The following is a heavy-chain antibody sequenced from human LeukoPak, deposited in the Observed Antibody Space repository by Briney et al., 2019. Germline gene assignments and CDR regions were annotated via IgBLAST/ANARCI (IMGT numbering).Heavy chain of an antibody. CDR2: ISGSCGST. Sequence: GGSLRLSCAASGFTFSSYAMSWVRQAPGKGLEWVSAISGSCGSTYYADSVKGRFTISRDNSKNTLYLQMNSLRAEDTAVYYCAKDRRVTMIVVVTRPYFDYWGQGTLVTVSS. J-gene: IGHJ4*02. CDR3: AKDRRVTMIVVVTRPYFDY. CDR1: GFTFSSYA. D-gene: IGHD3-22*01. V-gene: IGHV3-23*01.